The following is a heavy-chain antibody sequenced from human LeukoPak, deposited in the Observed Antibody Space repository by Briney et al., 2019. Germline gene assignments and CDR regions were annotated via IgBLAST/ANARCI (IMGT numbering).Heavy chain of an antibody. CDR2: IYYSGST. V-gene: IGHV4-30-4*01. J-gene: IGHJ4*02. CDR1: GGSISSGDYY. Sequence: SETLSLTCTVSGGSISSGDYYWSLIRQPPGKGLEWIGYIYYSGSTYYNPSLKSRVTISVDTSKNQFSLKLSSVTAADTAVYYCARVDTAMVPPDYWGQGTLVTVSS. CDR3: ARVDTAMVPPDY. D-gene: IGHD5-18*01.